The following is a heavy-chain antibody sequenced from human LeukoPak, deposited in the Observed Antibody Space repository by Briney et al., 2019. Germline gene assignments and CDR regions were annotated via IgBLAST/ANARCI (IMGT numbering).Heavy chain of an antibody. D-gene: IGHD3-3*01. CDR1: RSSISNYW. V-gene: IGHV3-7*01. CDR2: IQPDGSEK. CDR3: TDFDSV. Sequence: PGGSLRLSCAASRSSISNYWMSWVRQPPGKGLEWVATIQPDGSEKYYVGSVQGRFSISRDNAKNSLYLQMNSLRAEDTAVYYCTDFDSVWGQGTLVTVSS. J-gene: IGHJ4*02.